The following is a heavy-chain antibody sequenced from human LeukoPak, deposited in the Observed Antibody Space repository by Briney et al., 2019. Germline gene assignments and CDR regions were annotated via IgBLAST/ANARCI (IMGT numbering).Heavy chain of an antibody. Sequence: ASVKVSCKASGYTFTSYDINWVRQATGQGLEWMGWMNPNSGNTGYAQKCQGRVTMTRNTSISTAYMELRSLRSDDTAVYYCARDYDYVWGSPDGMDVWGQGTTVTVSS. D-gene: IGHD3-16*01. CDR1: GYTFTSYD. CDR2: MNPNSGNT. J-gene: IGHJ6*02. V-gene: IGHV1-8*01. CDR3: ARDYDYVWGSPDGMDV.